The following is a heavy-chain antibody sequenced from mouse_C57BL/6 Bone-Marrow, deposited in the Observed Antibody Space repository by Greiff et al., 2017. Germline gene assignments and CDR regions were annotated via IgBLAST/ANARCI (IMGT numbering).Heavy chain of an antibody. J-gene: IGHJ4*01. CDR3: ARSVYYYGSSYDYYAMDY. CDR2: IRNKANGYTT. D-gene: IGHD1-1*01. V-gene: IGHV7-3*01. Sequence: EVQVVESGGGLVQPGGSLSLSCAASGFTFTDYYMSWVRQPPGKALEWLGFIRNKANGYTTEYSASVKGRFTISRDNSQSILYLQMNALRAEDSATYYCARSVYYYGSSYDYYAMDYWGQGTSVTVSS. CDR1: GFTFTDYY.